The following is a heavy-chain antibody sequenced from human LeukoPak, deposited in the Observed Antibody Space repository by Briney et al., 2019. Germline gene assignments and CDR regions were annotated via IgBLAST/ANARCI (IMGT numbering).Heavy chain of an antibody. D-gene: IGHD2-2*01. V-gene: IGHV3-33*01. CDR3: ARDALPAAMAYYFDY. Sequence: GGSLILSCATSGFSFSSYGMHWVRQAPGKGLEWVAVIWFDGSTKYYVDSVKGRFTISRDNSKNTLYLQMNSLRAEDTALYYCARDALPAAMAYYFDYSGQGTLVTASS. CDR2: IWFDGSTK. CDR1: GFSFSSYG. J-gene: IGHJ4*02.